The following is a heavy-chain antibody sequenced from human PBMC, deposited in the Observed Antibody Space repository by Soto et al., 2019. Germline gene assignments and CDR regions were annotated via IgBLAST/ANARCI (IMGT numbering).Heavy chain of an antibody. CDR3: AHSLREQLVDY. CDR2: IYWDDDK. D-gene: IGHD6-13*01. J-gene: IGHJ4*02. CDR1: GFSLSTSGVG. Sequence: QITLKESGPTLVTPTQTLTLTCTFSGFSLSTSGVGVGWIRQPPGKALEWLALIYWDDDKRYSPSLKSSLTLTKDTSKNQVVVTKTNMDPVDTATYYCAHSLREQLVDYWGQGTLVTVSS. V-gene: IGHV2-5*02.